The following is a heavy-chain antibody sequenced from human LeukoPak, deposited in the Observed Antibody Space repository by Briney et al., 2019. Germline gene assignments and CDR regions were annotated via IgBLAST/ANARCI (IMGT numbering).Heavy chain of an antibody. Sequence: QPGRSLRLSCTGSGFTFGDYAVSWVRQAPGKGLEWVCFIRSKAYGGTTEYDASVKGRFTISRDDSKSIAYLQMNSLKTGDTAVYYCSRDPLHHYGSGSYYHFDYWGQGTLVTVSS. CDR2: IRSKAYGGTT. J-gene: IGHJ4*02. CDR1: GFTFGDYA. V-gene: IGHV3-49*04. D-gene: IGHD3-10*01. CDR3: SRDPLHHYGSGSYYHFDY.